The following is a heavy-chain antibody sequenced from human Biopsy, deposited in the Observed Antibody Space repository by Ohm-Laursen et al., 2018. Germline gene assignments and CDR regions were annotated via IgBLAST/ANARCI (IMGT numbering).Heavy chain of an antibody. CDR3: ARGSLRDFYDPYAFQEEAFDI. CDR2: ISSGATNT. CDR1: GFTFSDYF. D-gene: IGHD3-22*01. V-gene: IGHV3-11*06. J-gene: IGHJ3*02. Sequence: SLRLSCAAPGFTFSDYFMSWVRQAPGKGLEWISYISSGATNTNYADSVKGRFTISRDNAKNSLYLQMNSLRAEDTAVYYCARGSLRDFYDPYAFQEEAFDIWGQGTMVAVSS.